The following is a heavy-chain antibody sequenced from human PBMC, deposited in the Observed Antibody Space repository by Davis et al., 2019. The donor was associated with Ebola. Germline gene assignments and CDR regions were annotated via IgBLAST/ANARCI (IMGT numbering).Heavy chain of an antibody. CDR2: ISGSGGST. V-gene: IGHV3-23*01. Sequence: GESLKISCAASGFTFSSYAMSWVRQAPGKGLEWVSAISGSGGSTYYAGSVKGRFTISRDNSKNTLYLQMNSLRAEDTAVYYCAREGELWITFPDYWGQGTLVTVSS. CDR3: AREGELWITFPDY. D-gene: IGHD3-16*01. J-gene: IGHJ4*02. CDR1: GFTFSSYA.